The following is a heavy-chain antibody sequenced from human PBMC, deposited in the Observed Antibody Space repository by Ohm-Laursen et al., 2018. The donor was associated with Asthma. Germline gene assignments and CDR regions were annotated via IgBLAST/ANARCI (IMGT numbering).Heavy chain of an antibody. CDR3: TKGRLSIVGTNFDY. J-gene: IGHJ4*02. Sequence: SLRLSCSASGFTFEDYAMHWVRQAPGKGLEWVSGISWNSGGIGYADSVKGRFTISRDNAKNSLYLQMNSLRPDDTAFYYCTKGRLSIVGTNFDYWGQGTQVTVSS. CDR2: ISWNSGGI. CDR1: GFTFEDYA. D-gene: IGHD5-12*01. V-gene: IGHV3-9*01.